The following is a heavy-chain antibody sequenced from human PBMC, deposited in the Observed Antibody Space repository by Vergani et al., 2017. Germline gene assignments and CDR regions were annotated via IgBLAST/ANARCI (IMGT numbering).Heavy chain of an antibody. CDR3: ARDNKGVGATVIDY. J-gene: IGHJ4*02. CDR2: ISSSSSTI. Sequence: EVQLVESGGGLVQPGGSLSLSCAASGFTFSSYSMNWVRQAPGKGLEWVSYISSSSSTIYYADSVKGRFTISRDNAKNSLYLQMNSLRAEDTAVYYCARDNKGVGATVIDYWGQGTLVTVSS. D-gene: IGHD1-26*01. CDR1: GFTFSSYS. V-gene: IGHV3-48*04.